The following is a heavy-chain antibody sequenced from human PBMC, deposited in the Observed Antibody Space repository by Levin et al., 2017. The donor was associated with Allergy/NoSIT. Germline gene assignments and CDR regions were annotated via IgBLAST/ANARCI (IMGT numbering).Heavy chain of an antibody. J-gene: IGHJ4*02. Sequence: SETLSLTCTVSGGSISSSSYYWGWIRQPPGKGLEWIGSIYYSVSTYYNPSLKSRVTISVDTSKNQFSLKLSSVTAADTAVYYCARTSPPSSGYYKFDYWGQGTLVTVSS. V-gene: IGHV4-39*01. CDR1: GGSISSSSYY. D-gene: IGHD3-9*01. CDR3: ARTSPPSSGYYKFDY. CDR2: IYYSVST.